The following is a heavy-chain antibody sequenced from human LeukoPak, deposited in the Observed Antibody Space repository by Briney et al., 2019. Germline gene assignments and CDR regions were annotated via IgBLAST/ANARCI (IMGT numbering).Heavy chain of an antibody. Sequence: ASVKVSCKASGYIFTAYYIHWVRQAPGQGLEWMGWINPNSGATNYVQKFHDWVTMTRDTSISTAYMELSRLRSDDTAVYYCARNSGNCASTSCYDYWGQGTLVTVSS. CDR3: ARNSGNCASTSCYDY. CDR2: INPNSGAT. D-gene: IGHD2-2*01. V-gene: IGHV1-2*04. CDR1: GYIFTAYY. J-gene: IGHJ4*02.